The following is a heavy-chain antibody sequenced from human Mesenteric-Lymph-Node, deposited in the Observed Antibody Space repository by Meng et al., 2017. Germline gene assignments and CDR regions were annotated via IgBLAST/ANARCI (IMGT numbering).Heavy chain of an antibody. CDR3: ARDGPMVGATIDY. V-gene: IGHV3-74*01. D-gene: IGHD1-26*01. CDR1: GFSFSGSW. J-gene: IGHJ4*02. CDR2: INPDGSSI. Sequence: GGSLRLSCAASGFSFSGSWMHWVRQVPGKGLVWVSRINPDGSSITYADSVKGRFTISRDNAKNTLYLQMNSLRAEDTALYYCARDGPMVGATIDYWGQGTLVTVSS.